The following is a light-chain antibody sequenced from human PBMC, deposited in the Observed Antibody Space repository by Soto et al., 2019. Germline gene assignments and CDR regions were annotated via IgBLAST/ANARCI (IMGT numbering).Light chain of an antibody. CDR1: SSDVGAYNY. J-gene: IGLJ2*01. CDR2: DVT. Sequence: QSALTQPASISGSPGQSIAISCTGTSSDVGAYNYVSWYQQHPGKAPKLMIFDVTNRPSGVSTRFSGSKSGDTASLTISGFQAEDEADYYCSSYTTSSTQVFGGGTKLTVL. V-gene: IGLV2-14*03. CDR3: SSYTTSSTQV.